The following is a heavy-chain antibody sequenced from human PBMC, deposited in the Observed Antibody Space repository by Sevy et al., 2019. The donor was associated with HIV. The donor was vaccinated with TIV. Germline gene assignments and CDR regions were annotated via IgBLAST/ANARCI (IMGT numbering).Heavy chain of an antibody. CDR1: GFTFSTYA. J-gene: IGHJ4*02. D-gene: IGHD3-10*01. V-gene: IGHV3-23*01. CDR3: AKDRVSGTYYTGDFDY. Sequence: GGSLKISCAASGFTFSTYAMTWVRQAPGKGLEWVSVITISGGSTYYADSVKGRFTISRDNSKNNLYLQMNSLRAEDTAVYYCAKDRVSGTYYTGDFDYWGQGTLVTVSS. CDR2: ITISGGST.